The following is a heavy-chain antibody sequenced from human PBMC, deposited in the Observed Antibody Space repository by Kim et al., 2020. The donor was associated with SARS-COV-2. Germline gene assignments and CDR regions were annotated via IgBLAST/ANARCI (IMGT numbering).Heavy chain of an antibody. CDR1: GYTFTSYD. CDR2: MNPNSGNT. J-gene: IGHJ5*02. D-gene: IGHD3-3*01. CDR3: ARGYDFWSGYYRRAWFDP. V-gene: IGHV1-8*01. Sequence: ASVKVSCKASGYTFTSYDINWVRQATGQGLEWMGWMNPNSGNTGYAQKFQGRVTMTRNTSISTAYMELSSLRSEDTAVYYCARGYDFWSGYYRRAWFDPWGQGTLVTVSS.